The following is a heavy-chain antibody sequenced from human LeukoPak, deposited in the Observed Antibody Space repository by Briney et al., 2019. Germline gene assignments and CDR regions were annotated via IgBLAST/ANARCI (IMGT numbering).Heavy chain of an antibody. CDR2: INPRGGST. V-gene: IGHV1-46*01. Sequence: GASVKVSCKASGGTFSSYAISWVRQAPGQGLEWMGIINPRGGSTSYAQKFQGRVTMTRDTSTSTVYMELSSLRSEDTAVYYCARAALDYYDGYYWGQGTLVTVSS. CDR3: ARAALDYYDGYY. J-gene: IGHJ4*02. D-gene: IGHD3-22*01. CDR1: GGTFSSYA.